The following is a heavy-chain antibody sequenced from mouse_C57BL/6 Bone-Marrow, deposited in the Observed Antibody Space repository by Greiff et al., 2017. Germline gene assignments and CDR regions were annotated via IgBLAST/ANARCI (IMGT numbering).Heavy chain of an antibody. V-gene: IGHV3-8*01. D-gene: IGHD1-1*01. J-gene: IGHJ2*01. CDR1: GYSITSDY. CDR2: ISYSGST. Sequence: EVKLEESGPGLAKPSQTLSLTCSVTGYSITSDYWNWIRKFPGNKLEYMGYISYSGSTYYNPPRKSRISITRDTSKNQYYLQLTSVTTEDTSTYYCARSPVVARGYFDYWGQGTTLTVSS. CDR3: ARSPVVARGYFDY.